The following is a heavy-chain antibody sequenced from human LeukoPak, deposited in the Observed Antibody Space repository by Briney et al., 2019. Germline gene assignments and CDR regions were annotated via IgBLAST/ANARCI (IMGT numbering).Heavy chain of an antibody. CDR2: IYYSGST. CDR1: GGSISSYY. V-gene: IGHV4-59*12. CDR3: ARGGHYDATHFDYYHVMDV. Sequence: SETLSLTCTVSGGSISSYYWSWIRQPPGKGLEWIGYIYYSGSTNYNPSLKSRVTISVDTSKNQFSLKLSSVTAADTAVYYCARGGHYDATHFDYYHVMDVWGKGTTVSVSS. D-gene: IGHD4-17*01. J-gene: IGHJ6*04.